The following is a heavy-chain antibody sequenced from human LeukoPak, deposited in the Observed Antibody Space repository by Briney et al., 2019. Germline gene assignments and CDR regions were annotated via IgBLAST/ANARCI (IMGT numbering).Heavy chain of an antibody. CDR1: GGSISSGSYY. V-gene: IGHV4-61*02. Sequence: SETLSLTCTVSGGSISSGSYYWSWIRQPAGKGLEWIGRIYTSGSTNYNPSLKSRVTMSVDTSKNQFSLKLSSVTAADTAVYYCARAIAFGSDYWGQGTLVTVSS. J-gene: IGHJ4*02. CDR2: IYTSGST. D-gene: IGHD3-10*01. CDR3: ARAIAFGSDY.